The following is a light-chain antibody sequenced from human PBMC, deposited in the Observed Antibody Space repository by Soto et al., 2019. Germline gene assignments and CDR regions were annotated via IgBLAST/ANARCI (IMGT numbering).Light chain of an antibody. V-gene: IGKV3-11*01. CDR1: QSVSSY. CDR2: DAS. CDR3: QQRNYPLT. J-gene: IGKJ4*01. Sequence: EIVLTQSPATLSLSPGERATLSCRASQSVSSYLGWYQQKPGQSPRLLIYDASNRATGIPARFSGSGSGTDFTLSISTLEPEDFAVYYCQQRNYPLTFGGGTKVDIK.